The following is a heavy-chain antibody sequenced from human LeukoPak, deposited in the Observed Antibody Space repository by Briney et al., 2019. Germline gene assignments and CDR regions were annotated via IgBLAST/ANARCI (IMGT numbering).Heavy chain of an antibody. J-gene: IGHJ6*02. D-gene: IGHD4-23*01. CDR3: ARGRPGGANLRWTSSLSYYYYGMDV. V-gene: IGHV4-34*01. CDR1: GGSFSGYY. Sequence: PSGTLSLTCAVSGGSFSGYYWSWIRQPPGKGLEWIGEINHSGSTNYNPSLKSRVTISVDTSKNQFSLKLSSVTAADTAVYYCARGRPGGANLRWTSSLSYYYYGMDVWGQGTTVTVSS. CDR2: INHSGST.